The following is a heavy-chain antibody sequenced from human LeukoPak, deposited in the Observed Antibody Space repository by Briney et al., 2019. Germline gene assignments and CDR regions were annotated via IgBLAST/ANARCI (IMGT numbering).Heavy chain of an antibody. V-gene: IGHV4-59*01. D-gene: IGHD3-3*01. Sequence: SETLSLTCTVSGGSISSYYWSWIRQPPGKGLEWIGYIYDSGSTNYNPSLKSRVTISVDTSKNQFSLKLSSVTAADTAVYYCARVPANYDFWSGYSYYYYYGMDVWGQGTTVTVSS. CDR1: GGSISSYY. CDR2: IYDSGST. J-gene: IGHJ6*02. CDR3: ARVPANYDFWSGYSYYYYYGMDV.